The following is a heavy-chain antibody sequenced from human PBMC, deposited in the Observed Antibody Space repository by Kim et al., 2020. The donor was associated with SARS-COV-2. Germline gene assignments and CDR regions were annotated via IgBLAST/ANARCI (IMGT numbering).Heavy chain of an antibody. V-gene: IGHV4-34*01. D-gene: IGHD6-19*01. J-gene: IGHJ4*02. CDR3: ARGRYGSGRVYYFGY. Sequence: SETLSLTCAVYVGSFSGYYWTWIRQPPGRGMEWIGEISHSGSTNYNPSLTSRVPISVATSKNQISLKLNSVTAADRGVSFCARGRYGSGRVYYFGYWGRG. CDR1: VGSFSGYY. CDR2: ISHSGST.